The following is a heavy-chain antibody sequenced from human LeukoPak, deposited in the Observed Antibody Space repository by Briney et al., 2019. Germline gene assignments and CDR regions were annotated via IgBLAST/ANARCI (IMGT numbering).Heavy chain of an antibody. D-gene: IGHD6-19*01. CDR1: GFTVSSNY. J-gene: IGHJ4*02. Sequence: GGSLRLSCAASGFTVSSNYMSWVRQAPGKGLEWVSVIYSGGSTYYADSVKGRFTISRDNAENSLYLQMNSLRADDTAVYYCARDMWLWPDWGQGTLVTVSS. CDR3: ARDMWLWPD. V-gene: IGHV3-66*01. CDR2: IYSGGST.